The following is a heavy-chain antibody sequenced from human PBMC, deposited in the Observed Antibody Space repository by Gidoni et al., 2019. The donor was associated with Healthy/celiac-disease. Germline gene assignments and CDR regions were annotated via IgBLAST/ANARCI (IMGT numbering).Heavy chain of an antibody. Sequence: QVQLQESGPGLVKPSQTLSLTCTVSGGSISSGSYYWSWIRQPAGKGLEWIGRIYTSGSTNYNPSLKSRVTISVDTSKNQFSLKLSSVTAADTAVYYCARDQTGSSGFYNWFDPWGQGTLVTVSS. V-gene: IGHV4-61*02. D-gene: IGHD3-22*01. CDR1: GGSISSGSYY. CDR2: IYTSGST. J-gene: IGHJ5*02. CDR3: ARDQTGSSGFYNWFDP.